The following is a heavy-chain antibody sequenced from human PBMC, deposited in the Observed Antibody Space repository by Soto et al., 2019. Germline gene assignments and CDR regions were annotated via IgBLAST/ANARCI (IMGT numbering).Heavy chain of an antibody. CDR2: IYYSGST. CDR3: ARTLGGYYDSSGLKLNWFDP. J-gene: IGHJ5*02. V-gene: IGHV4-59*01. Sequence: ETLSLTCTVSGGSISSYYWSWIRQPPGKGLEWIGYIYYSGSTNYNPSLKSRVTISVDTSKNQFSLKLSSVTAADTAVYYCARTLGGYYDSSGLKLNWFDPWGQGTLVTVS. D-gene: IGHD3-22*01. CDR1: GGSISSYY.